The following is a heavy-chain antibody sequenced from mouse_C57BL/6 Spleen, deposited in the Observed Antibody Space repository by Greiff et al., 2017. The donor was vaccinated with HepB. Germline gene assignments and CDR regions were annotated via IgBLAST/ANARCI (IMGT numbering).Heavy chain of an antibody. Sequence: VQLQQSGAELVRPGASVKLSCTASGFNIKDDYMHWVKQRPEQGLEWIGWIDPENGDTEYASKFQGKATITADTSSNTAYLQRSSLTSEDTAVYYCTRGRRDYWGQGTSVTVSS. CDR1: GFNIKDDY. V-gene: IGHV14-4*01. J-gene: IGHJ4*01. CDR3: TRGRRDY. D-gene: IGHD1-1*01. CDR2: IDPENGDT.